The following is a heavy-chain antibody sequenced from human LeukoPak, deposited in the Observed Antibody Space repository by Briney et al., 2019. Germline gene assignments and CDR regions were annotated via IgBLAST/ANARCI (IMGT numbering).Heavy chain of an antibody. CDR1: GGSISSYY. D-gene: IGHD1-7*01. CDR2: IHYSGST. CDR3: ARGKAITGTTGFDY. Sequence: SDTLSLTCTVSGGSISSYYWSWSRQPPGKGLEWIGYIHYSGSTNYNPSLKSRVTMSVDTSKNHFSLRLRSVTAADTAVYYCARGKAITGTTGFDYWGKGTLVTVSS. J-gene: IGHJ4*02. V-gene: IGHV4-59*12.